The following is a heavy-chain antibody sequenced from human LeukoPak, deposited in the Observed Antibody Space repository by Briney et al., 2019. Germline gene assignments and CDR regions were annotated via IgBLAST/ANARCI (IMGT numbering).Heavy chain of an antibody. CDR3: ARRKFYRLGKKKEPNWFDS. V-gene: IGHV3-23*01. J-gene: IGHJ5*01. Sequence: GGSLRLSCAASGFTFSNYAMNWVRQAAGKGLEWVSLISGSGFHTFYAASVEGRFTVSRDNSKNTMYLQMNTLRAEDTAIYYCARRKFYRLGKKKEPNWFDSWGQGTLVTVSS. CDR2: ISGSGFHT. CDR1: GFTFSNYA. D-gene: IGHD3-16*01.